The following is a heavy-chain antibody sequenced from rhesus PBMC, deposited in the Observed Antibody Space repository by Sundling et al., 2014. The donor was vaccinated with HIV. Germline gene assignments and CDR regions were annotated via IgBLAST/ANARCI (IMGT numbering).Heavy chain of an antibody. CDR3: ARGDSNYGFDS. J-gene: IGHJ6*01. CDR2: MHGSSGST. V-gene: IGHV4S9*01. CDR1: GGSISDNYY. Sequence: QVQLQESGPGLLKPSETLSLTCAVSGGSISDNYYWNWIRQPPGKGLEWIGNMHGSSGSTYYNPSLKSRVTISKDTSTNQISLKLASVTAADTAVYYCARGDSNYGFDSWGQGVVVTVSS. D-gene: IGHD4-23*01.